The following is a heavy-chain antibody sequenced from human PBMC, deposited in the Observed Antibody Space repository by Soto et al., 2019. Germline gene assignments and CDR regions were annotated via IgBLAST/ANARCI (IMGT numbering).Heavy chain of an antibody. V-gene: IGHV3-21*02. CDR1: GFSFSGYS. Sequence: EVQLVESGGGLVKPGGSLRLSCAASGFSFSGYSMNWVRQAPGKALEWVSCITSTSSYIYYADSVKGRFTISRDNAQRSVFLQMNSLRVEDTAVYYCVRETGAGRVGAFDYWGPGILVTVSA. CDR3: VRETGAGRVGAFDY. CDR2: ITSTSSYI. D-gene: IGHD6-6*01. J-gene: IGHJ4*02.